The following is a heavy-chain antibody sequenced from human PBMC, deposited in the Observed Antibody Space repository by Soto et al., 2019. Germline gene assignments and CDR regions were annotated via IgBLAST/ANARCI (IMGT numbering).Heavy chain of an antibody. CDR1: GGSISSYY. J-gene: IGHJ4*02. CDR2: IYYSGST. CDR3: ARLWAGYCSSTSCFNFDY. Sequence: PSETLSLTCTVSGGSISSYYWSWIRQPPGKGLEWIGYIYYSGSTNYNPSLKSRVTISVDTSKNQFSLKLSSVTAADTAVYYCARLWAGYCSSTSCFNFDYWGQGTLVTVSS. V-gene: IGHV4-59*08. D-gene: IGHD2-2*01.